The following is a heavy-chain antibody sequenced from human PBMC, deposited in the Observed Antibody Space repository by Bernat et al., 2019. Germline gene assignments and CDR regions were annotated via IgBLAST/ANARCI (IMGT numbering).Heavy chain of an antibody. D-gene: IGHD2-2*01. Sequence: QVQLQESGPGLVKPSQTLSLTCTVSGCSISSGGYYWSWIRQHPGKGLEWIGYIYYSGSTYYNPSLKSRVTISVDTSKNQFSLKLSSVTAADTAVYYCARDNIVVVPAATPYYYYYGMDVWGQGTTVTVSS. CDR1: GCSISSGGYY. V-gene: IGHV4-31*03. CDR2: IYYSGST. CDR3: ARDNIVVVPAATPYYYYYGMDV. J-gene: IGHJ6*02.